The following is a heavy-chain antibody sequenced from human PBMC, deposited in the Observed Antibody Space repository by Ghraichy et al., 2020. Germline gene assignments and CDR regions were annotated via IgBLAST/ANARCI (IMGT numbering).Heavy chain of an antibody. Sequence: GGSLRLSCAASGFTFSSYSMNWVRQAPGKGLEWVSSISSSSSYIYYADSVKGRFTISRDNAKNSLYLQMNSLRAEDTAVYYCARDFPGSYFGGDAFDIWGQGTMVTVSS. CDR1: GFTFSSYS. J-gene: IGHJ3*02. D-gene: IGHD1-26*01. CDR2: ISSSSSYI. CDR3: ARDFPGSYFGGDAFDI. V-gene: IGHV3-21*01.